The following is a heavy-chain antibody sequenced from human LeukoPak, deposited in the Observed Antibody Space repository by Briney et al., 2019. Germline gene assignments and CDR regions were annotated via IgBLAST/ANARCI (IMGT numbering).Heavy chain of an antibody. J-gene: IGHJ5*02. V-gene: IGHV3-21*01. Sequence: GASLILSCAASGFTFSNLGMNCGRQAAGKGLEWVSCSSGDSVHRYYADSVRGRFTISRDNVKNSLYLELNSLRAEDMAVYYCAQFENARYPYGSFEPWGQGPLVPVSS. CDR3: AQFENARYPYGSFEP. CDR1: GFTFSNLG. D-gene: IGHD3-10*01. CDR2: SSGDSVHR.